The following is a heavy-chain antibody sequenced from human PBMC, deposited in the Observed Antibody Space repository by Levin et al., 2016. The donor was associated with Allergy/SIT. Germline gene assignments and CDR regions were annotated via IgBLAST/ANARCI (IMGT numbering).Heavy chain of an antibody. V-gene: IGHV4-39*01. CDR1: GGSISSSSYY. D-gene: IGHD6-19*01. J-gene: IGHJ4*02. CDR2: IYYSGST. Sequence: SETLSLTCTVSGGSISSSSYYWGWIRQPPGKGLEWIGSIYYSGSTYYNPSLKSRVTISVDTSKNQFSLKLSSVTAADTAVYYCARYSSGWYYFDYWGQGTLVTVSS. CDR3: ARYSSGWYYFDY.